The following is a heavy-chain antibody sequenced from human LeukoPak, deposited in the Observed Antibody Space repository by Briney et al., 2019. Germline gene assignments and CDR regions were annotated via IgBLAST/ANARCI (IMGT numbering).Heavy chain of an antibody. CDR1: GFTFSSYW. Sequence: QTGGSLRLSCAASGFTFSSYWMSWVRQAPGKGLEWVANIKQDGSEKYYVDSVKGRFTISRDNAKNSLYLQMNSLRAEDTAVYYCARESETDPGWELHTDYYFDYWGQGTLVTVSS. J-gene: IGHJ4*02. D-gene: IGHD1-26*01. CDR3: ARESETDPGWELHTDYYFDY. V-gene: IGHV3-7*01. CDR2: IKQDGSEK.